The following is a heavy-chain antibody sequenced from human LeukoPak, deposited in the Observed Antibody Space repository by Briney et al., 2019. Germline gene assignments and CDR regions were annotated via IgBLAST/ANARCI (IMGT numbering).Heavy chain of an antibody. J-gene: IGHJ3*02. V-gene: IGHV4-4*07. CDR3: ARLITIFGVVQGAFDI. CDR1: GGSISSYY. CDR2: IYTSGST. D-gene: IGHD3-3*01. Sequence: SETLSLTCTVSGGSISSYYWSWIRQPAGKGLEWIGRIYTSGSTNYNPSLKSRVTISVDTSKNQFSLKLSSVTAADTAVYYCARLITIFGVVQGAFDIWGQGTMVTVSS.